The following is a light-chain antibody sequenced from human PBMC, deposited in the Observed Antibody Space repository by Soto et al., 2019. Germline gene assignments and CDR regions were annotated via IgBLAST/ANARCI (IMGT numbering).Light chain of an antibody. Sequence: EIVLTQSPDTLSLSPGERATLSCRASQSVSSSYLAWYQQKPGQAPRLLIYGASSRATGIPDRFSGSGSGTDFTLTISRLEPEDFAVYYCQQYGSSPPYTFGHGTKLEIK. CDR2: GAS. V-gene: IGKV3-20*01. CDR3: QQYGSSPPYT. J-gene: IGKJ2*01. CDR1: QSVSSSY.